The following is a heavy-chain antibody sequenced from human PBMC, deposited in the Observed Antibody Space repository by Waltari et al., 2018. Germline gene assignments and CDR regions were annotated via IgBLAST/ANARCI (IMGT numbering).Heavy chain of an antibody. V-gene: IGHV3-21*01. CDR2: ISSSSSYI. CDR3: AGSQQHPFGY. CDR1: GFTFSSYS. J-gene: IGHJ4*02. Sequence: EVQLVESGGGLVKPGGSLRLSCAASGFTFSSYSMNWVRQAPGKGLEWVSSISSSSSYICYADSVKGRFTISRDNAKNSLYLQMNSLRAEDTAVYYCAGSQQHPFGYWGQGTLVTVSS. D-gene: IGHD6-13*01.